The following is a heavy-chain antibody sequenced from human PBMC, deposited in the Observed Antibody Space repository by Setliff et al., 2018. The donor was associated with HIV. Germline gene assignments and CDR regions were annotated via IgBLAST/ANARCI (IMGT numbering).Heavy chain of an antibody. CDR2: IYTSGST. Sequence: SETLSLTCTVSGGSISGYYWSWIRQPPGKGLEWIGYIYTSGSTNYNPSLKSRVTMSVDASKNQFSLKLSSVTAADTAVYYCARREGAGKFDYWGQGTLVTVSS. J-gene: IGHJ4*02. V-gene: IGHV4-4*09. CDR1: GGSISGYY. CDR3: ARREGAGKFDY.